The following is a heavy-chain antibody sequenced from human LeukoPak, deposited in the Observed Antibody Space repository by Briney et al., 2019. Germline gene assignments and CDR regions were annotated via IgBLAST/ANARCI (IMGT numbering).Heavy chain of an antibody. CDR1: GFTFSSYV. V-gene: IGHV3-48*02. D-gene: IGHD2-21*02. J-gene: IGHJ4*02. CDR2: INHNAETI. Sequence: GGSLRLSCAASGFTFSSYVMSWVRQAPGKGLGWVSYINHNAETIYYADSVKGRFTISRDNAKNVLYLQMNRLGDGDTAVYYCARDSDWAFDNWGQGTLVTVSS. CDR3: ARDSDWAFDN.